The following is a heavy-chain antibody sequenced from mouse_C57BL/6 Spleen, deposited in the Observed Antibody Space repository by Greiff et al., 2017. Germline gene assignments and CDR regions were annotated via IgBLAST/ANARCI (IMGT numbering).Heavy chain of an antibody. J-gene: IGHJ4*01. CDR1: GYAFSSSW. Sequence: QVQLKESGPELVKPGASVKISCKASGYAFSSSWMNWVKQRPGKGLEWIGRIYPGDGDTNYNGKFKGKATLTADKSSSTAYMQLSRLTSEDSAVYFCARNYYSKEGAMDYWGQGTSVTVSS. CDR2: IYPGDGDT. D-gene: IGHD2-5*01. CDR3: ARNYYSKEGAMDY. V-gene: IGHV1-82*01.